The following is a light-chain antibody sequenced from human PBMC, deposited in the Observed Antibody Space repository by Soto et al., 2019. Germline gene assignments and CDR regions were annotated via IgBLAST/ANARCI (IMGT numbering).Light chain of an antibody. CDR1: QSISSY. V-gene: IGKV1-39*01. CDR2: AAS. J-gene: IGKJ2*01. Sequence: DIQMTQSPSSLSASVGDRVTITCRASQSISSYLNWYQQKPGKAPKLLIYAASSVQSGVPSRFSGSGSGTDFTLTISILQPEDFATYYCQHSYNTPYTFGQGTKLEIK. CDR3: QHSYNTPYT.